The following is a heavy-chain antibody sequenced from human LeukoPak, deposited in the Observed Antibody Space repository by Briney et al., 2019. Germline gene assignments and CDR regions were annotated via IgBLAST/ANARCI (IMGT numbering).Heavy chain of an antibody. V-gene: IGHV4-39*07. J-gene: IGHJ6*02. CDR2: IYYSGST. CDR3: ARDRVQGTRRIAVAYPYYYYGMDV. Sequence: SETLSLTCTVSGGSISSSSYYWGWIRQPPGKGLEWIGSIYYSGSTYYNPSLKSRVTISVDTPKNQFSLKLSSVTAADTAVYYCARDRVQGTRRIAVAYPYYYYGMDVWGQGTTVTVSS. CDR1: GGSISSSSYY. D-gene: IGHD6-19*01.